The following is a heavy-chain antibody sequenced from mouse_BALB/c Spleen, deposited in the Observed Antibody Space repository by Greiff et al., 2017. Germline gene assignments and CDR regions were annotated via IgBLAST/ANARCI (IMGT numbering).Heavy chain of an antibody. CDR1: GFTFSSFG. CDR3: ARSLTVFYAMDY. V-gene: IGHV5-17*02. Sequence: DVKLVESGGGLVQPGGSRKLSCAASGFTFSSFGMHWVRQAPEKGLEWVAYISSGSSTIYYADTVKGRFTISRDNPKNTLFLQMTSLRSEDTAMYYCARSLTVFYAMDYWGQGTSVTVSS. D-gene: IGHD4-1*01. CDR2: ISSGSSTI. J-gene: IGHJ4*01.